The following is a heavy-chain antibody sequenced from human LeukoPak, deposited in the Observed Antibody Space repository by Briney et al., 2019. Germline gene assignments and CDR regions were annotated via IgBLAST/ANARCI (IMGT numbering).Heavy chain of an antibody. CDR3: AKMSNYYNSLGYYAFDI. Sequence: GRSLRLSCAASGFTFSSYAMHWVRQAPGKGLEWVAVISYDGSNKYYADSVKGRFTISRDNSKNTLHLQMRAEDTAVYYCAKMSNYYNSLGYYAFDIWGQGTMVTVSS. CDR1: GFTFSSYA. J-gene: IGHJ3*02. V-gene: IGHV3-30*14. CDR2: ISYDGSNK. D-gene: IGHD3-22*01.